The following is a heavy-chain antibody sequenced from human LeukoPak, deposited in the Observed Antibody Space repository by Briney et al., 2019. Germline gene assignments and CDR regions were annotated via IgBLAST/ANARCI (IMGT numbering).Heavy chain of an antibody. J-gene: IGHJ4*02. D-gene: IGHD1-7*01. CDR3: ARNNWNYDRGFDY. Sequence: ASVKVSCKASGYTFTRYDINWVRQAPGQGIEWMGWMNPNSGNTGYAQKFQGRVTITRNTSISTAYMELRSLRSEDTAVYYCARNNWNYDRGFDYWGQGTLVTVSS. CDR2: MNPNSGNT. CDR1: GYTFTRYD. V-gene: IGHV1-8*03.